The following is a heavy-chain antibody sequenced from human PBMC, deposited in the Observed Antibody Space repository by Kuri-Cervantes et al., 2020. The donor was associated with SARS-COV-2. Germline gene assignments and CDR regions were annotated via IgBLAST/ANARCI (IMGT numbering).Heavy chain of an antibody. D-gene: IGHD3-22*01. Sequence: SETLSLTCTVSGGSISSSSYYWGWIRQPPGKGLEWIGCIYYSGSTYYNPSLKSRVTISVDTSKNQFSLKLSSVTAADTAVYYCARVRGAVRVYFDYWGQGTLVTVSS. CDR1: GGSISSSSYY. J-gene: IGHJ4*02. CDR3: ARVRGAVRVYFDY. CDR2: IYYSGST. V-gene: IGHV4-39*01.